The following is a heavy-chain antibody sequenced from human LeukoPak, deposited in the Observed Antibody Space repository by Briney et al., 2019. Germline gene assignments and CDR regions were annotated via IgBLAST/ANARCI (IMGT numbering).Heavy chain of an antibody. D-gene: IGHD3-10*02. CDR1: GFTFSTYW. CDR3: AELGITMIGGV. CDR2: IKQDGSEK. V-gene: IGHV3-7*01. J-gene: IGHJ6*04. Sequence: GGSLRLSCAASGFTFSTYWMIWVRQPPGKGLEWVANIKQDGSEKYYLDSVKGRFTISRDNAKNSLYLQMNSLRAEDTAVYYCAELGITMIGGVWGKGTTVTISS.